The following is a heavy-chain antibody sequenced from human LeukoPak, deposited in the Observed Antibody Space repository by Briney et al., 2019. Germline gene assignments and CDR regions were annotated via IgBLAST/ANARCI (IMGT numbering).Heavy chain of an antibody. J-gene: IGHJ6*03. CDR3: ARDNLGIWGYYYYYYMDV. CDR2: ISSSSSYI. Sequence: PGGSLRLSCAASGFTFSSYSMNWVRQAPGKGLEWVSSISSSSSYIYYADSVKGRFTISRDNAKNSLYLQLNSLRAEDTAVYYCARDNLGIWGYYYYYYMDVWGKGTTVTVSS. CDR1: GFTFSSYS. D-gene: IGHD7-27*01. V-gene: IGHV3-21*01.